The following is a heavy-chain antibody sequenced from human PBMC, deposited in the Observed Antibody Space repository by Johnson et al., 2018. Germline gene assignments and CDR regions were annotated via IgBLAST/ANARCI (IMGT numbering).Heavy chain of an antibody. D-gene: IGHD5-24*01. Sequence: SGYSFTTYWIGWVRQMPGKGLEWMGIIYPGDSDTRYSPSFQGQVTISADKSINTAYLQWRRLKASDTAMYYCARRKDGYNYDAFDIWGQGTMVTVSS. CDR2: IYPGDSDT. V-gene: IGHV5-51*01. CDR1: GYSFTTYW. CDR3: ARRKDGYNYDAFDI. J-gene: IGHJ3*02.